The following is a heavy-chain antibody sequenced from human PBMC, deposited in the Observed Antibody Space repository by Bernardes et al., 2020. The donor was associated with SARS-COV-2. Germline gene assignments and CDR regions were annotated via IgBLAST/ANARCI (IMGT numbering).Heavy chain of an antibody. CDR3: THYGDQG. J-gene: IGHJ4*02. CDR1: GLTFTNAW. Sequence: GGSLRLSCAASGLTFTNAWMGWVRQAPGKGLEWVGRISSNPDGGTTEYAAPVEGRFTISRDDSINTLYLQMNSLKTEDTAVYYCTHYGDQGGGQGTLVTVSS. D-gene: IGHD4-17*01. CDR2: ISSNPDGGTT. V-gene: IGHV3-15*01.